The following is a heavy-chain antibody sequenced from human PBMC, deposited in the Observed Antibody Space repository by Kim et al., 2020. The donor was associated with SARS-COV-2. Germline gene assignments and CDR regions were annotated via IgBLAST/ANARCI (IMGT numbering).Heavy chain of an antibody. CDR2: IDNGGSI. D-gene: IGHD3-22*01. CDR3: ARDHQYPNDYYYAYDY. CDR1: GFPFSSYS. J-gene: IGHJ4*02. Sequence: GGSLRLSCAASGFPFSSYSMNWVRQAPGKGLEWVSYIDNGGSIFYADSVKGRFTVSRDNAKNSLYLQMSSLRDDDTAVYYCARDHQYPNDYYYAYDYWGQGTLVAVSS. V-gene: IGHV3-48*02.